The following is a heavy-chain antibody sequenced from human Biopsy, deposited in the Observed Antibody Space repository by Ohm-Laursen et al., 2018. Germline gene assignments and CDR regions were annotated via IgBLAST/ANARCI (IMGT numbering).Heavy chain of an antibody. CDR2: IIPIPNVA. Sequence: ASVKVSCKASGYTFSGYAIGWGRQAPGEGLGWMGGIIPIPNVASYAQKFQGRFTITADESTSTAYMELSSLTSDDTAVYFCARGEGSSWFDPWGHGTLVTVSS. CDR1: GYTFSGYA. V-gene: IGHV1-69*10. CDR3: ARGEGSSWFDP. D-gene: IGHD1-26*01. J-gene: IGHJ5*02.